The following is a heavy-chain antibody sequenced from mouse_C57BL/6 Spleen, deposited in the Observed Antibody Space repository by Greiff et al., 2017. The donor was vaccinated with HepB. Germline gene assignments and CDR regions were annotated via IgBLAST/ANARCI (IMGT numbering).Heavy chain of an antibody. CDR1: GFTFSSYG. V-gene: IGHV5-6*02. J-gene: IGHJ4*01. CDR2: ISSGGSYT. Sequence: DVKLQESGGDLVKPGGSLKLSCAASGFTFSSYGMSWVRQTPDKRLEWVATISSGGSYTYYPDSVKGRFTISRDNAKNTLYLQMSSLKSEDTAMYYCASLMDYWGQGTSVTVSS. CDR3: ASLMDY.